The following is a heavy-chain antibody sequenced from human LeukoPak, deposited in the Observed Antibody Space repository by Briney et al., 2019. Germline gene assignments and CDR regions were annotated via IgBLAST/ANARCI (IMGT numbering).Heavy chain of an antibody. J-gene: IGHJ4*02. V-gene: IGHV3-23*01. CDR1: GFTFSSYA. Sequence: PGGSLRLSCAASGFTFSSYAMSWVRQAPGKGLQWLSAISGTSTSTYYADSVKGRFTISRDNSKNTVFLQMNSLRADDTAIYYCAKFFEDAALIHDWWGQGTLVTVSS. D-gene: IGHD5-18*01. CDR2: ISGTSTST. CDR3: AKFFEDAALIHDW.